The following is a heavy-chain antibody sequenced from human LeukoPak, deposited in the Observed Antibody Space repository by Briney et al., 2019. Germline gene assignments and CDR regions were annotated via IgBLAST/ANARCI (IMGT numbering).Heavy chain of an antibody. D-gene: IGHD4-17*01. CDR2: ISSSGSTI. Sequence: GGSLRLSCAASRFTFSEYWMSWVRQAPGKGLEWVSYISSSGSTIYYADSVKGRFTTSRDNAKNSLYLQMDSLRAEDTAVYYCAREYGDFGADYWGQGTLVTVSS. J-gene: IGHJ4*02. CDR3: AREYGDFGADY. V-gene: IGHV3-11*01. CDR1: RFTFSEYW.